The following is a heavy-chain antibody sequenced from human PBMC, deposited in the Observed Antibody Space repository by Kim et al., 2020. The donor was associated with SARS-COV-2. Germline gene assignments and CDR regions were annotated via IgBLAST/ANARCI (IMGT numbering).Heavy chain of an antibody. CDR2: INSDGSST. D-gene: IGHD2-15*01. V-gene: IGHV3-74*01. CDR3: VRRYCSGGGCYYDY. Sequence: GGSLRLSCAASGFTFSNFWMHWVRQAPGKGLMWVSRINSDGSSTIYADSVKGRFTISRDNAKNTLYLQMNSLRAEDTAIYYCVRRYCSGGGCYYDYSGQGTLVTVSS. J-gene: IGHJ4*02. CDR1: GFTFSNFW.